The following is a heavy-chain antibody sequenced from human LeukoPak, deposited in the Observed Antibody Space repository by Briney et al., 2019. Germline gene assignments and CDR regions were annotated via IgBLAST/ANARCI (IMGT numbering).Heavy chain of an antibody. D-gene: IGHD3-10*01. CDR2: ISSSASTI. V-gene: IGHV3-48*03. CDR3: ARGALSYYHDYFDY. CDR1: GFTFSSYE. J-gene: IGHJ4*02. Sequence: GGSLRLSCAASGFTFSSYEMNWLRQAPGKGLEWVSHISSSASTIYYADSVKGRFTISRDNAKNSLYLQMNSLRAEDTAVYYCARGALSYYHDYFDYWGQGTLVTVSS.